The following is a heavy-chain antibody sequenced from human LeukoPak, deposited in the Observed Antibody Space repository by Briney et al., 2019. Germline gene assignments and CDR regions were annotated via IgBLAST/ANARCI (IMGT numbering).Heavy chain of an antibody. J-gene: IGHJ4*02. CDR3: ARDRPRARYFDY. CDR1: GGTFSDYS. CDR2: IITILNVP. Sequence: GASVKVSCKSSGGTFSDYSISWVRQAPGQGLGWMGRIITILNVPNYAQKFEGRVTITAYKSTSTAYMELRSLKSQDTAVYFCARDRPRARYFDYWGQGTLVTVSS. D-gene: IGHD2-15*01. V-gene: IGHV1-69*10.